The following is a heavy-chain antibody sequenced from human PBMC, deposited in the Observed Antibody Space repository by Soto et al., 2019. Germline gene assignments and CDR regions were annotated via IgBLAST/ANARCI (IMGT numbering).Heavy chain of an antibody. CDR2: IYYSGTT. V-gene: IGHV4-59*01. Sequence: SETLSLTCTVSGGSITSYYWSWIRQPPGKGLEWIGYIYYSGTTDYNPSLKSRVTISVDTSKNQFSLKLSSVTAADTAVYYCARYYDFWSGSNGFDPWGQGTLVTAPQ. D-gene: IGHD3-3*01. CDR3: ARYYDFWSGSNGFDP. J-gene: IGHJ5*02. CDR1: GGSITSYY.